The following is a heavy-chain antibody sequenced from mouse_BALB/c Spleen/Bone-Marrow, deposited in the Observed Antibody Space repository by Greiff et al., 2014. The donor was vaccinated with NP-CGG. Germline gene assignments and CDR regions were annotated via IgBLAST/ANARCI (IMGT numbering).Heavy chain of an antibody. CDR1: GFTFTDYY. V-gene: IGHV7-3*02. CDR3: ARDKGRVFFDY. J-gene: IGHJ2*01. CDR2: IRNKANGYTT. Sequence: DVHLVESGGGLVQPGGSLRLSCATSGFTFTDYYMNWVRQPPGKALEWLVFIRNKANGYTTEYSASVKSRFTISRDNSQNILYLQMNTLRADDSATYYCARDKGRVFFDYWGQGTTLTVSS.